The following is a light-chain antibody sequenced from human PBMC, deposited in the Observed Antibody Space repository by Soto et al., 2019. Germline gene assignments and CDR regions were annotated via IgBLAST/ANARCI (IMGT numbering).Light chain of an antibody. J-gene: IGKJ1*01. CDR2: AAS. CDR3: QQSYSTPRT. CDR1: QSISSY. V-gene: IGKV1-39*01. Sequence: QMTQSPSSLSASLGASVTITCRASQSISSYLNWYQQKPGKAPKLLIYAASSLQSGVPSRVSGSGSGTDFTLTISSLQPEDFATYYCQQSYSTPRTFGQGTKVDIK.